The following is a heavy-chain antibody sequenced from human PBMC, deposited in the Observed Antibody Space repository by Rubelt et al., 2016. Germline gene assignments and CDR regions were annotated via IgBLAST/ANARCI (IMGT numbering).Heavy chain of an antibody. J-gene: IGHJ4*02. D-gene: IGHD4-17*01. Sequence: QLHLLESGPEVVKPSETLSLTCSVSGGSISSSSYYWGWIRQPPGKGLEWIGSIYYSGSTYYNPSLKSRVTISVDTSKNQFSLKLSSVTAADTAVYYCARVDYGDYSFDYWGQGTLVTVSS. CDR1: GGSISSSSYY. CDR2: IYYSGST. CDR3: ARVDYGDYSFDY. V-gene: IGHV4-39*07.